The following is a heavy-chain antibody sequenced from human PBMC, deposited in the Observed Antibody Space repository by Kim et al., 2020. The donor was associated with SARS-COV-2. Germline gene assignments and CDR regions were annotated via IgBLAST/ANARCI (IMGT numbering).Heavy chain of an antibody. J-gene: IGHJ6*02. Sequence: GGSLRLSCASSGFTFSSHGMSWVRQAPGKGLEWVSAILGGGVTTYYADSVKGRFTISRDNSKNTVFLQMSSLRADDTALYYCAKHERGPFYGMDVWGQGATVTVSS. V-gene: IGHV3-23*01. D-gene: IGHD3-10*01. CDR3: AKHERGPFYGMDV. CDR1: GFTFSSHG. CDR2: ILGGGVTT.